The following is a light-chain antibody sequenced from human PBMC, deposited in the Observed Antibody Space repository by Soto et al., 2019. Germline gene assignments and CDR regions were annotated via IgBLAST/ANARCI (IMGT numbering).Light chain of an antibody. CDR1: QSISSY. Sequence: DIQMTQSPSSLSASVGDRVTITCRASQSISSYLNWYQQKPGKAPKLLIYAASSLQSGVPSRFSGSGAGTDFAITISSLQPEDIETYCCQRSYRTPYIFGQGTKLEIK. V-gene: IGKV1-39*01. CDR3: QRSYRTPYI. J-gene: IGKJ2*01. CDR2: AAS.